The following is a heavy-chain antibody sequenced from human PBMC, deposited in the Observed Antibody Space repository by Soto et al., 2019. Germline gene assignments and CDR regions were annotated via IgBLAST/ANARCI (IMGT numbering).Heavy chain of an antibody. V-gene: IGHV3-21*01. CDR3: ARKKRHNSLGGRFGMDV. CDR2: IGSSGGNS. J-gene: IGHJ6*02. Sequence: EVQLVESGGGLVKPGGSLRLSCAVSGFIFSDFSMNWVRQAPGKGLEWVASIGSSGGNSFYADSVKGRFIISRDNAKTSLDLQINSLRAEDTAVYYCARKKRHNSLGGRFGMDVWGQGTTVTVS. D-gene: IGHD1-1*01. CDR1: GFIFSDFS.